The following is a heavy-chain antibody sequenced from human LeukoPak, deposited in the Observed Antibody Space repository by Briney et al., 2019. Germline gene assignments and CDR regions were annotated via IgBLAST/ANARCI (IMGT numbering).Heavy chain of an antibody. CDR1: GFIFSSYA. CDR3: ARVVGSGFGYFDY. V-gene: IGHV3-23*01. Sequence: PGGSLRLSCAASGFIFSSYAMSWVRQAPGKGLEWISAISVSDTTYYADSVKGRFTISRDNSKNTLYLQMNSLRAEDTAVYYCARVVGSGFGYFDYWGQGTLVTVSS. J-gene: IGHJ4*02. CDR2: ISVSDTT. D-gene: IGHD6-19*01.